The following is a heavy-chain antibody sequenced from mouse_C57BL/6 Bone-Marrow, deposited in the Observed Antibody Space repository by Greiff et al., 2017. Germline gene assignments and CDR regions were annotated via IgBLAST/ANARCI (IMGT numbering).Heavy chain of an antibody. CDR2: FYPGSGSI. D-gene: IGHD2-1*01. V-gene: IGHV1-62-2*01. Sequence: VKLQQSGAELVKPGASVKLSCKASGYTFTEYTIHWVKQRSGQGLEWIGWFYPGSGSIKYNEKFKDKATLTADKSSSTVYMELSRLKSEDSAVYFCARHEDRTIYYGNPWFAYWGQGTLVTVSA. CDR3: ARHEDRTIYYGNPWFAY. J-gene: IGHJ3*01. CDR1: GYTFTEYT.